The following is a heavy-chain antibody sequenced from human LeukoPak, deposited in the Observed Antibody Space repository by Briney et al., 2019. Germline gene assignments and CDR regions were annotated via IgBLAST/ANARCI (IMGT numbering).Heavy chain of an antibody. CDR1: GFTFSNSW. CDR3: ARGRGYSYGYGDY. Sequence: PGESLRLSCAASGFTFSNSWMTWVRQAPGKGLEWVAVIWYDGSNKYYADSVKGRFTISRDNSKNTLYLQMNSLRAEDTAVYYCARGRGYSYGYGDYWGQGTLVTVSS. J-gene: IGHJ4*02. CDR2: IWYDGSNK. V-gene: IGHV3-33*08. D-gene: IGHD5-18*01.